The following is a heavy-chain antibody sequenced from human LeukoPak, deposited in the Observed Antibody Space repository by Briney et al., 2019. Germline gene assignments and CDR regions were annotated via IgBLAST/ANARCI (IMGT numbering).Heavy chain of an antibody. D-gene: IGHD6-19*01. CDR1: GYTFTGYY. J-gene: IGHJ4*02. Sequence: ASVKVSCKASGYTFTGYYMHWVRQAPGQGLEWMGWINPNSGGTNYAQKFQGRVTMTRDTSISTAYMELSSPRSDDTAVYYCTRDQLQSGVAGNFPGYWGQGTLVTVSS. CDR2: INPNSGGT. CDR3: TRDQLQSGVAGNFPGY. V-gene: IGHV1-2*02.